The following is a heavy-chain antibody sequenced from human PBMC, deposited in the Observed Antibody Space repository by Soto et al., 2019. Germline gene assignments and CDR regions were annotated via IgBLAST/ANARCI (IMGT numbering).Heavy chain of an antibody. D-gene: IGHD2-2*01. V-gene: IGHV4-34*01. Sequence: PSETLSLTCAVYGKSLSGYYWFWIRQPPRKALEWIGEINHSRNNNDNPSLKRRVTISVDKSKNKFSLKLSSVAAAETAAYYCARSSSGVVVPAATDYWGQGTLVTVSS. CDR2: INHSRNN. CDR1: GKSLSGYY. CDR3: ARSSSGVVVPAATDY. J-gene: IGHJ4*02.